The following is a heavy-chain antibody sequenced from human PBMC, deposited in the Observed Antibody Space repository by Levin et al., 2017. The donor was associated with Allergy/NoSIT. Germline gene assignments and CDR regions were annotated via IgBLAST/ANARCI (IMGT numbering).Heavy chain of an antibody. CDR3: ARDHCSSTSCYWSERYYYYGMDV. V-gene: IGHV3-21*01. D-gene: IGHD2-2*01. Sequence: GESLKISCAASGFTFSSYSMNWVRQAPGKGLEWVSSISSSSSYIYYADSVKGRFTISRDNAKNSLYLQMNSLRAEDTAVYYCARDHCSSTSCYWSERYYYYGMDVWGQGTTVTVSS. CDR2: ISSSSSYI. CDR1: GFTFSSYS. J-gene: IGHJ6*02.